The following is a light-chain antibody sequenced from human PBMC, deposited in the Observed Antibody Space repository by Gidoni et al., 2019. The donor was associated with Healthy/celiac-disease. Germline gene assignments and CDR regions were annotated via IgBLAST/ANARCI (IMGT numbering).Light chain of an antibody. CDR2: AAS. V-gene: IGKV1-39*01. Sequence: DIQMTQSPSSLSASVGDRVTITFRASQSNSSYLNWYQQKPGKAPKLLIYAASSLQIGVPSRFSGSGSGTDFTLTISSLQPEDFATYYCQQSYSTPLTFXGXTKVEIK. CDR3: QQSYSTPLT. CDR1: QSNSSY. J-gene: IGKJ4*01.